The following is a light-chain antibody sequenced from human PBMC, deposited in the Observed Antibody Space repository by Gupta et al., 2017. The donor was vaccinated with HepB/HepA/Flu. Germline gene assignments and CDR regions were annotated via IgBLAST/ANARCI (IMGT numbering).Light chain of an antibody. CDR2: GVN. CDR1: SSDVGAYDH. J-gene: IGLJ2*01. V-gene: IGLV2-14*03. CDR3: NSYTTRSTVV. Sequence: SALTQLASVPGSTGPSITTSCSATSSDVGAYDHVSWYQHHPGKAPKLMIYGVNNRPSGVSDRFSGSKSGNTASLSISGLQAEDEADYFCNSYTTRSTVVFGGGTKLTVL.